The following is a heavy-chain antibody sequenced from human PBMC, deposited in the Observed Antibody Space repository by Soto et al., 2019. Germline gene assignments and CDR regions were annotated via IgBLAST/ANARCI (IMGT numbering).Heavy chain of an antibody. CDR2: IYYSGST. CDR3: AAGGGLPRYY. J-gene: IGHJ4*02. V-gene: IGHV4-39*01. D-gene: IGHD5-12*01. CDR1: GGSISSSSYY. Sequence: SETLSLTCTVSGGSISSSSYYWGWIRQPPGKGLECVGSIYYSGSTYYNPSLKSRVTISVDTSKNQFSLKLSSVTAADTAVYYCAAGGGLPRYYWGQGTLVTVSS.